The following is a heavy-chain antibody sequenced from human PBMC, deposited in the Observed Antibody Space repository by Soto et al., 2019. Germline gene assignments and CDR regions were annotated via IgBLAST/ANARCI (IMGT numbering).Heavy chain of an antibody. CDR3: ARTPAYYDILTGYYAGFDY. D-gene: IGHD3-9*01. V-gene: IGHV2-26*01. CDR1: GFSLSNARMG. CDR2: IFSNDEK. J-gene: IGHJ4*02. Sequence: SGPTLVNPTETLTLTCTVSGFSLSNARMGVSWIRQPPGKALEWLAHIFSNDEKSYSTSLKSRLTISKDTSKSQVVLTMTNMDPVDTATYYCARTPAYYDILTGYYAGFDYWGQGTLVTVSS.